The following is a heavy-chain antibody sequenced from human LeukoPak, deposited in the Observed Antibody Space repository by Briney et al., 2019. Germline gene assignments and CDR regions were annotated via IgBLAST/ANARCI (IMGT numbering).Heavy chain of an antibody. J-gene: IGHJ4*02. CDR2: ISAYKGNT. D-gene: IGHD4-11*01. CDR1: GYTFITYG. CDR3: ARDRQDDSNLDY. V-gene: IGHV1-18*01. Sequence: ASVKVSCKASGYTFITYGISWVRQVPGQGLEWMGWISAYKGNTYYAQKLQGRVIMTTDTSTSTAYMELRSLRSDDTAVYYCARDRQDDSNLDYWGQGTLVTVSS.